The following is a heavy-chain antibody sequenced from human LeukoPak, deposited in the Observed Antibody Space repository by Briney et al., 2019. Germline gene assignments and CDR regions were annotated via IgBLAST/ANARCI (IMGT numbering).Heavy chain of an antibody. CDR1: GYTYTSYY. Sequence: ASVKVSCKASGYTYTSYYMHWVRQAPGQGLEWMGIINPSGGSTSYAQKFQGRVTMTRDTSTSTVYMELSSLRSEDTAMYYCARDADDYGDRDAFDIWGQGTKVTVSS. CDR3: ARDADDYGDRDAFDI. V-gene: IGHV1-46*01. J-gene: IGHJ3*02. D-gene: IGHD4-17*01. CDR2: INPSGGST.